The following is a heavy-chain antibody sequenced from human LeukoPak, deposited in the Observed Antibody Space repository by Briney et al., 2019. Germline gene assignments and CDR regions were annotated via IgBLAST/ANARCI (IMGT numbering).Heavy chain of an antibody. V-gene: IGHV3-7*01. CDR2: IKQDGSEK. CDR1: GFTFSTYW. D-gene: IGHD4-23*01. J-gene: IGHJ5*02. CDR3: AKDSLLTVVSPVAAS. Sequence: GGSLRLSCAASGFTFSTYWMSWVRQAPGKGLEWVANIKQDGSEKYYVDSVKGRFAISRDNAKNSLFLRMNTLRVEDTAVYYCAKDSLLTVVSPVAASWGQGILVTVSS.